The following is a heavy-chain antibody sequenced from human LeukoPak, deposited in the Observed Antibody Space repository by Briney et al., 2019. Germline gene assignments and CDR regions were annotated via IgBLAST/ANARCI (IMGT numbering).Heavy chain of an antibody. V-gene: IGHV4-39*07. D-gene: IGHD6-13*01. CDR1: GGSISSTSYY. J-gene: IGHJ4*02. Sequence: SETLSLTCTVSGGSISSTSYYWGWFRQPPGKGLEWIGTMYYSGPTYYNPSLKSRVAISVDTSKNQFSLKLSSVTAADTAVYYCARGRAGYSIPPPDYWGQGTLVTVSS. CDR3: ARGRAGYSIPPPDY. CDR2: MYYSGPT.